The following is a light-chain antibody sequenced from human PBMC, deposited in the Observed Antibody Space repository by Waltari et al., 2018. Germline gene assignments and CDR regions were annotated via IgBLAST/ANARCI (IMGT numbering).Light chain of an antibody. CDR1: ENVNNY. CDR2: KAS. V-gene: IGKV1-39*02. CDR3: QSSYDIPYV. J-gene: IGKJ2*01. Sequence: DIEMTQSPSSLSASVGDRVTITCRANENVNNYLNWYQQKPGKAPNLLIYKASTLQSGVTSRFSGSGSGTEYTFANSSLQSEDAAIYYCQSSYDIPYVFGRGTKVEI.